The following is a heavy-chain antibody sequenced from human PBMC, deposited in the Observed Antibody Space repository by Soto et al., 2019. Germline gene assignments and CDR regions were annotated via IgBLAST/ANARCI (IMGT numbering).Heavy chain of an antibody. CDR1: GYTFTSYG. V-gene: IGHV1-18*01. J-gene: IGHJ4*02. CDR3: ATRSPAFDF. Sequence: QVQLVQSGPEVKKPGAAVKVSCKTSGYTFTSYGIIWVRQAPGQGLEWMGWISTSKGDTNYAQRFQGRVTMTTDTSTSTAYMELRSLRSDDTAAYYCATRSPAFDFWGQGTLVTVSS. CDR2: ISTSKGDT.